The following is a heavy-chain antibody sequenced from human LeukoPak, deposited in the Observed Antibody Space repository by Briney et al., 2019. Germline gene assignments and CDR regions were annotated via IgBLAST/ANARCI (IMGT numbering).Heavy chain of an antibody. J-gene: IGHJ4*02. D-gene: IGHD3-3*01. CDR2: IYSSGII. CDR3: ARDTGKSGYPDY. V-gene: IGHV4-4*07. CDR1: GGSISSYY. Sequence: SETLSLTCTVSGGSISSYYWSWIRQPAGKAPEWIGRIYSSGIINYNPSLTSRVTMSLDNSKNQLSLKLSYVTAADTAVYYCARDTGKSGYPDYWGQGTLVTVSS.